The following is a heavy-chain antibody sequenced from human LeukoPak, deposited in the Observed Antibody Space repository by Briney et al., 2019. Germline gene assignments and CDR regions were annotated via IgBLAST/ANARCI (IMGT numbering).Heavy chain of an antibody. V-gene: IGHV1-2*02. Sequence: GASVKASCKASGYTFTGYYMHWVRQAPGQGLEWMGWINPNSGGTNYAQKFQGRVTMTRDTSISTAYMELSRLRSDDTAVYYCARDVGNYGDYVWLDPWGQGTLVTVSS. CDR2: INPNSGGT. D-gene: IGHD4-17*01. CDR3: ARDVGNYGDYVWLDP. J-gene: IGHJ5*02. CDR1: GYTFTGYY.